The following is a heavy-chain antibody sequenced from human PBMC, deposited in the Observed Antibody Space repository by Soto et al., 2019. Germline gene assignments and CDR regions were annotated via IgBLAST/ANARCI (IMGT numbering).Heavy chain of an antibody. J-gene: IGHJ4*02. CDR2: INPSGGST. V-gene: IGHV1-46*01. Sequence: ASVKVSCKASGYTFTSYYMHWVRQAPGQGLEWMGIINPSGGSTSYAQKFQGRVTMTRDTSTSTVYMELSSLRSEDTAVYYCARGAVDFVVIAAAMRVFDYWGQGTLVTVSS. CDR1: GYTFTSYY. D-gene: IGHD6-25*01. CDR3: ARGAVDFVVIAAAMRVFDY.